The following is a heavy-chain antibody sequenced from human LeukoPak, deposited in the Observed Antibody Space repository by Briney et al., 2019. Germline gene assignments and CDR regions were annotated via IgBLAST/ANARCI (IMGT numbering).Heavy chain of an antibody. Sequence: PGGSLRLSCAASGFTFSSYAMSWVRQAPGKGLEWVSAISGSGGSTYYADSVKGRFTISRDNSKNTLYLQMNSLRAEDTAVYYCAKGYIDSSGYYYDYWGQGTLVTVSS. J-gene: IGHJ4*02. CDR2: ISGSGGST. CDR1: GFTFSSYA. V-gene: IGHV3-23*01. CDR3: AKGYIDSSGYYYDY. D-gene: IGHD3-22*01.